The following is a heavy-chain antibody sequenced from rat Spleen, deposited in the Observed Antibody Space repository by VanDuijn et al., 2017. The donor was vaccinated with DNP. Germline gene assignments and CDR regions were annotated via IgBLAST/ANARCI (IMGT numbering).Heavy chain of an antibody. CDR2: INYSGGT. CDR1: GYSITSNY. D-gene: IGHD1-11*01. J-gene: IGHJ1*01. Sequence: EVQLQESGPGLVKPSQSLSLTCSVTGYSITSNYWAWIRKFPGDKMEWIGYINYSGGTGYNPSLKSRISITRDTSNNQFFLHLSSITAEDTATYYCARVSWYFDFWGPGTMVTVSS. V-gene: IGHV3-1*01. CDR3: ARVSWYFDF.